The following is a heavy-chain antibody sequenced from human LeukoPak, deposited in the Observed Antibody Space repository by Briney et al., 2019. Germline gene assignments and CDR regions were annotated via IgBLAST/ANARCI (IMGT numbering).Heavy chain of an antibody. D-gene: IGHD1-26*01. Sequence: GGSLRLSCAASGFIVSDYNMNWVRQAPGKGLEWVSFIDISGTYITYADSVKGRFTIPRDNAKNSLYLQMNSLRAEDTAVYYCARDLSATARAYDYWGQGTLVTVSS. V-gene: IGHV3-21*01. J-gene: IGHJ4*01. CDR3: ARDLSATARAYDY. CDR2: IDISGTYI. CDR1: GFIVSDYN.